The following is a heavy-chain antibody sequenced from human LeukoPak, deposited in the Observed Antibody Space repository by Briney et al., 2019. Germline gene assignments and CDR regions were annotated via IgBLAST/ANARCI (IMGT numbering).Heavy chain of an antibody. CDR1: GFTFSSYA. CDR3: ARGYGDYSDAFDI. CDR2: ISYDGSNK. V-gene: IGHV3-30*01. D-gene: IGHD4-17*01. Sequence: GGSLRLSCAASGFTFSSYAMHWVRQAPGKGLXXXXXISYDGSNKYYADSVKGRFTISRDNSKNTLYLQMNSLRAEDTAVYYCARGYGDYSDAFDIWGQGTMVTVSS. J-gene: IGHJ3*02.